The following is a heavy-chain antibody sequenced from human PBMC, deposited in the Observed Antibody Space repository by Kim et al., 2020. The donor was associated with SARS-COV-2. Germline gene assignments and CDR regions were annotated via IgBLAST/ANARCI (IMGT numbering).Heavy chain of an antibody. J-gene: IGHJ4*02. V-gene: IGHV3-15*01. CDR3: TTESVYKTYYYDSSGYPLDY. CDR1: GFTFSNAW. D-gene: IGHD3-22*01. Sequence: GGSLRLSYAASGFTFSNAWMSWVRQAPGKGLEWVGRIKSKTDGGTTDYAAPVKGRFTISRDDSKNTLYLQMNSLKTEDTAVYYCTTESVYKTYYYDSSGYPLDYWGQGTLVTVSS. CDR2: IKSKTDGGTT.